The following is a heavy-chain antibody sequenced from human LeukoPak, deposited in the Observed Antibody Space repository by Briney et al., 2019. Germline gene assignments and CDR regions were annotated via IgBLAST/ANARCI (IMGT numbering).Heavy chain of an antibody. CDR2: IYPGDSDT. V-gene: IGHV5-51*01. CDR3: ARLYSSYGIGHFDY. J-gene: IGHJ4*02. Sequence: GESLKISCKGSGYRFTSYWIGWVRPMPGKGLEWMGIIYPGDSDTRYSPSFQGQVTISADKSSSTAYLQWSGLKASDTAIYYCARLYSSYGIGHFDYWAQGTLVTVSS. D-gene: IGHD4-11*01. CDR1: GYRFTSYW.